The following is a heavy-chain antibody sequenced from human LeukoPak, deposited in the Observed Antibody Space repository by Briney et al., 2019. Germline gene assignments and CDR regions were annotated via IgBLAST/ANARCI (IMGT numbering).Heavy chain of an antibody. V-gene: IGHV1-18*01. D-gene: IGHD6-13*01. CDR3: ARPSQLASQRGAFDI. Sequence: ASVKASCKASGYTFTCYGMSWVRQAPGQGLEWMGWISAYNGNTNYAQKLQGRVTRTTDTSTSTAYMEQRSLRSDDTAVYYCARPSQLASQRGAFDIWRQGTMVTVSS. J-gene: IGHJ3*02. CDR2: ISAYNGNT. CDR1: GYTFTCYG.